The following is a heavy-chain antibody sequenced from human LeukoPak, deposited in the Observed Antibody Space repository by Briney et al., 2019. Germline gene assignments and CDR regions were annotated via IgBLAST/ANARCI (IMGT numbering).Heavy chain of an antibody. Sequence: GESLKISCKGSGSSFTSYWISWVRQLPGKGLEWMGRIDPSDSYTNYSPSFQGHVTISADKSISTAYLQWSSLKASDTAMYYCARVSSSWRDAFDIWGQGTMVTVSS. CDR3: ARVSSSWRDAFDI. V-gene: IGHV5-10-1*01. CDR2: IDPSDSYT. CDR1: GSSFTSYW. D-gene: IGHD6-13*01. J-gene: IGHJ3*02.